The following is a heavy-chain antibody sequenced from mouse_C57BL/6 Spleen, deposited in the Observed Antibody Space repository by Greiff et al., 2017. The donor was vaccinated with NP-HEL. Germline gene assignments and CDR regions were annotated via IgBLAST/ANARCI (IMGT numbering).Heavy chain of an antibody. D-gene: IGHD2-5*01. CDR1: GFSLTSYG. CDR2: IWSGGST. CDR3: ATYSNYVDYYAMDY. V-gene: IGHV2-2*01. Sequence: VQLQESGPGLVQPSQSLSITCTVSGFSLTSYGVHWVRQSPGKGLEWLGVIWSGGSTDYNAAFISRLSISKDNSKSQVFFKMNSLQADDTAIYYCATYSNYVDYYAMDYWGQGTSVTVSS. J-gene: IGHJ4*01.